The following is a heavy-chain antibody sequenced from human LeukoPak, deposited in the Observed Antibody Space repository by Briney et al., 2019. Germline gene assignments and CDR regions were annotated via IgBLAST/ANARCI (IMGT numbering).Heavy chain of an antibody. CDR3: ARGWSYGQYYFDY. Sequence: SETLSLTCSVSGDSITGYSWSWIRQTPGKGLEWIGYIYYNGDTHYNPSLNSRLSMSVDTPNKQFSLNLRSVTAADTAVYYCARGWSYGQYYFDYWGQGTLVTVSS. V-gene: IGHV4-59*01. J-gene: IGHJ4*02. CDR1: GDSITGYS. D-gene: IGHD2-8*01. CDR2: IYYNGDT.